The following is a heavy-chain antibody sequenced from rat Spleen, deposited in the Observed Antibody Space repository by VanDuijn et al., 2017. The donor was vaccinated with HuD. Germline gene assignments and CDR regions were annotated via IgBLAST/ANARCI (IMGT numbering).Heavy chain of an antibody. CDR2: ISYSGTT. V-gene: IGHV3-1*01. CDR3: ARFYDGYYHRFDY. J-gene: IGHJ2*01. CDR1: GYSITSHF. D-gene: IGHD1-12*03. Sequence: EVQLQESGPGLVKPSQSLSLTCSVTGYSITSHFWGWIRKFPGNKMEWMGYISYSGTTNYNPSLKSRSSITRDTSKNQFFLQLRSVTTEDTATYYCARFYDGYYHRFDYWGQGVMVTVSS.